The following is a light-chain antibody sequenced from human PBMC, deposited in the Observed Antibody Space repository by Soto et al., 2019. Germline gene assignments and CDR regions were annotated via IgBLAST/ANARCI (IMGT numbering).Light chain of an antibody. V-gene: IGKV3-11*01. CDR1: RSVSSY. CDR3: QQRSNWPLT. J-gene: IGKJ4*01. CDR2: DSS. Sequence: EIVLTQFPATLSLSPGERPTLSCRASRSVSSYLAWYQQKRGQAPRLLIYDSSNRATGIPARFSGSGSGTDFSLTISSLEPEDFAVYYCQQRSNWPLTFGGGTKVEIK.